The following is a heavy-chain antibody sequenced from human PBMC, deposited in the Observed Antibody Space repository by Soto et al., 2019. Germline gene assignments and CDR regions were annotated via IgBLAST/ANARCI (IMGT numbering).Heavy chain of an antibody. V-gene: IGHV4-59*08. J-gene: IGHJ4*02. Sequence: SETLSLTCTVSGGSISSYYWSWIRQPPGKGLEWIGYIYYSGSTNYNPSLKSRVTISVDTSKNQFSLKLSSVTAADTAVYYCARQGEDFYCTNGVCHFDYWGQGTLVTVSS. CDR2: IYYSGST. CDR3: ARQGEDFYCTNGVCHFDY. D-gene: IGHD2-8*01. CDR1: GGSISSYY.